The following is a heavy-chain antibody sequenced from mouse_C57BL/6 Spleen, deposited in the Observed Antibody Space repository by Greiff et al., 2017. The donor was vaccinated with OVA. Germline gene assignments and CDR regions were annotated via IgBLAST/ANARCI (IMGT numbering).Heavy chain of an antibody. CDR2: IDPSDSYT. CDR1: GYTFTSYW. Sequence: QVQLQQPGAELVKPGASVKLSCKASGYTFTSYWMQWVQQRPGQGLEWIGEIDPSDSYTNYTPKFKGKATLTVDTSSSTAYMQLSSLTSEDAAVYYCARGDYGSSLYYFDYWGQGTTLTVSS. D-gene: IGHD1-1*01. CDR3: ARGDYGSSLYYFDY. J-gene: IGHJ2*01. V-gene: IGHV1-50*01.